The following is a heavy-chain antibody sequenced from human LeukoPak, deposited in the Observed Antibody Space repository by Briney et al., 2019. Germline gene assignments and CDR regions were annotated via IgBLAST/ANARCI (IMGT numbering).Heavy chain of an antibody. J-gene: IGHJ6*02. V-gene: IGHV1-69*06. Sequence: VASVKVSCKASGGTFSSYAISWVRQAPGQGLEWMGGIIPIFGTANYAQKFQGRVTITADKSTSTAYMELSSLRSEDTAVYYCAREGIAVAGPTALGLYGMDVWGQGTTVTVSS. D-gene: IGHD6-19*01. CDR3: AREGIAVAGPTALGLYGMDV. CDR1: GGTFSSYA. CDR2: IIPIFGTA.